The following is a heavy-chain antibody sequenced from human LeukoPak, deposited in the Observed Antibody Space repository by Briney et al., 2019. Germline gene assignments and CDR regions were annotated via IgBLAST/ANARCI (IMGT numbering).Heavy chain of an antibody. J-gene: IGHJ4*02. V-gene: IGHV4-38-2*02. D-gene: IGHD2-15*01. CDR2: IYHSGST. CDR3: ARVPYCSGGSCSALLKYYYDSSKYYFDY. CDR1: GYSISSGYY. Sequence: SETLSPTCTVSGYSISSGYYWGWIRQPPGKGLEWIGSIYHSGSTYYNPSLRSRVTISVDTSKNQFSLKLSSVTAADTAVYYCARVPYCSGGSCSALLKYYYDSSKYYFDYWGQGTLVTVSS.